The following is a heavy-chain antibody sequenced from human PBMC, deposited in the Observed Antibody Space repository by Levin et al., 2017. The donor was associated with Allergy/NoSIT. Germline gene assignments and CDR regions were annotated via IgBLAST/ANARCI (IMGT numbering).Heavy chain of an antibody. CDR2: ISYDGSNK. Sequence: GESLKISCAASGFTFSSYAMHWVRQAPGKGLEWVAVISYDGSNKYYADSVKGRFTISRDNSKNTLYLQMNSLRAEDTAVYYCARGRINSGRFLEWSLEPLMSGSDAFDIWGQGTMVTVSS. J-gene: IGHJ3*02. CDR1: GFTFSSYA. V-gene: IGHV3-30-3*01. CDR3: ARGRINSGRFLEWSLEPLMSGSDAFDI. D-gene: IGHD3-3*01.